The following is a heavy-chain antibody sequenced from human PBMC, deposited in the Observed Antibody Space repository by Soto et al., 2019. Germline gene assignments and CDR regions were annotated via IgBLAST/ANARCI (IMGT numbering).Heavy chain of an antibody. D-gene: IGHD5-18*01. CDR3: AREGYNYALGY. CDR2: IYHSGST. Sequence: PSETLSLTCTVSGDSITGSHWGWIRQPPGKGLEWIGTIYHSGSTYYNPSLKSRVTMSVDTSKNQFSLKLNSVTAADTAVYYCAREGYNYALGYWGQGTLVTVSS. V-gene: IGHV4-38-2*02. J-gene: IGHJ4*02. CDR1: GDSITGSH.